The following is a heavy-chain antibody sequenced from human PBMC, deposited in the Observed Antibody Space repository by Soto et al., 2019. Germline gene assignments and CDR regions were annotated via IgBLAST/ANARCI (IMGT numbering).Heavy chain of an antibody. CDR1: GYSFTIYC. CDR3: ARSNAGYSSSWPDY. D-gene: IGHD6-13*01. J-gene: IGHJ4*02. V-gene: IGHV5-51*01. Sequence: GESLKISCKGSGYSFTIYCIGWVLQMPGKGLEWMGIIYPGDSDTRYSPSFQGQVTISADKSISTAYLQWSSLKASDTAMYYCARSNAGYSSSWPDYWGQGTLVTVSS. CDR2: IYPGDSDT.